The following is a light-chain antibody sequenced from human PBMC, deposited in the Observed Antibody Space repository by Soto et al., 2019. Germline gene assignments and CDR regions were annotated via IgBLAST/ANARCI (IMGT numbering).Light chain of an antibody. V-gene: IGKV3-20*01. Sequence: EIVLTRSQYTVTLSGWGRPTVSCRASQRLTSSRLAWYRQKPGQAPRLLISGASSRAPGIPDRFSGSGSGTDFTLTISRLEPEDFAVYYCQQYGSSPWTFWQPKKVDIK. CDR3: QQYGSSPWT. J-gene: IGKJ1*01. CDR1: QRLTSSR. CDR2: GAS.